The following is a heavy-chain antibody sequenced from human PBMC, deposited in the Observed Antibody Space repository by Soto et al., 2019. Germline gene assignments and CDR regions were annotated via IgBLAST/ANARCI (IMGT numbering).Heavy chain of an antibody. CDR2: IYYSGRT. J-gene: IGHJ5*02. CDR1: GGSISSYY. CDR3: AGGVTMVRAVQAYNWFDP. D-gene: IGHD3-10*01. V-gene: IGHV4-59*01. Sequence: SAPLSLTCTVTGGSISSYYWSWIRQPLGKGLEWIGSIYYSGRTNYNPSLKSRATISVDTSKNQFSLKLSSVTAADSALFFCAGGVTMVRAVQAYNWFDPWGQGTLVTVAS.